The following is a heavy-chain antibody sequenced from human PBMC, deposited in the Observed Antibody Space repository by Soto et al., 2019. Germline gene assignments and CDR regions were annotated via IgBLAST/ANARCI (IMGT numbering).Heavy chain of an antibody. J-gene: IGHJ6*02. Sequence: GGSQILSCASSGIPFDNYAMSLVGKAPGKGLEWVAGISGSGGSTYYADSVKGRFTISRDNSKNTLYLQMNSLRAEDTAVYYRAKSITVSDYYYYGMDLWGQGTKVTVSS. D-gene: IGHD4-4*01. CDR1: GIPFDNYA. CDR3: AKSITVSDYYYYGMDL. V-gene: IGHV3-23*01. CDR2: ISGSGGST.